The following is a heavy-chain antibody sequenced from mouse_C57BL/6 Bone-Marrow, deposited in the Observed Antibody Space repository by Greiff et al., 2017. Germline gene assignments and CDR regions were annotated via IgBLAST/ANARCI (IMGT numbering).Heavy chain of an antibody. CDR1: GFTFSDYY. CDR2: INYDGSST. J-gene: IGHJ2*01. D-gene: IGHD2-12*01. V-gene: IGHV5-16*01. Sequence: EVKLMESEGGLVQPGSSMKLSCTASGFTFSDYYMAWVRQVPEKGLEWVANINYDGSSTYYLDSLKSRFIISRDNAKNILYLQMSSQKSEDTSTYCCARGYDDYFDYWGQGTTLTVSS. CDR3: ARGYDDYFDY.